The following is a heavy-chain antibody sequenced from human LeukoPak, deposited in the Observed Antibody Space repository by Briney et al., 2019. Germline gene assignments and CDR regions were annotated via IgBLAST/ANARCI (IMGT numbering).Heavy chain of an antibody. CDR3: ARAMRGANYYSY. D-gene: IGHD1-26*01. J-gene: IGHJ4*01. CDR1: GFTFSTYW. CDR2: IKQDGSEK. V-gene: IGHV3-7*04. Sequence: QPGGSLRLSCAASGFTFSTYWMSWVRQAPGKGLEWVANIKQDGSEKYYVDSVKGRFTISRDNAKNTVYLQMNSLRVEDTAVYFCARAMRGANYYSYWGHGTLVTVPS.